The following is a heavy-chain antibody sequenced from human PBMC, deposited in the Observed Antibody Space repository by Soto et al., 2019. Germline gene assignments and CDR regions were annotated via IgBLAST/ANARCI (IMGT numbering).Heavy chain of an antibody. CDR3: ARTTTVTACAFDS. Sequence: SETLSLTCTVSGDSVSSSHYFWSWIRQPPGKALEWIGYIYYSGSTYYNPSLKSRATISLDMSKNQFSLNLTSVTAADTAVYYCARTTTVTACAFDSWGQGTLVTVSS. V-gene: IGHV4-30-4*01. CDR1: GDSVSSSHYF. J-gene: IGHJ4*01. D-gene: IGHD4-17*01. CDR2: IYYSGST.